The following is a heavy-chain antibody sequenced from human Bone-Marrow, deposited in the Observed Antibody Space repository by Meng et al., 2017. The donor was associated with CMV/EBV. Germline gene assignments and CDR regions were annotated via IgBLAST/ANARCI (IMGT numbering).Heavy chain of an antibody. CDR2: ISYDGSNK. CDR1: GFTFSSYA. J-gene: IGHJ4*02. CDR3: ARGGLRFLLEHFDY. Sequence: GGSLRLSCAASGFTFSSYAMHWVRQAPGKGLEWVAVISYDGSNKYYADSVKGRFTISRDNSKNTLYLQMNSLRAEDTAVYYCARGGLRFLLEHFDYWGQGPLVTVSS. D-gene: IGHD2-21*02. V-gene: IGHV3-30-3*01.